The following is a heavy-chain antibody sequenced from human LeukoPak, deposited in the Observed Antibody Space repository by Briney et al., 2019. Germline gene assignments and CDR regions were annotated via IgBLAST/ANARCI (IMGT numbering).Heavy chain of an antibody. V-gene: IGHV3-66*02. CDR3: ARRKQRGAFDI. D-gene: IGHD6-25*01. J-gene: IGHJ3*02. CDR1: GFTVSSNY. CDR2: IYSGGST. Sequence: PGGSLRLSCAASGFTVSSNYMSLVRQAPGKGLEWVSVIYSGGSTYYADSVKGRFTISRDNSKNTLYLQMNSLRAEDTAVYYCARRKQRGAFDIWGQGTMVTVSS.